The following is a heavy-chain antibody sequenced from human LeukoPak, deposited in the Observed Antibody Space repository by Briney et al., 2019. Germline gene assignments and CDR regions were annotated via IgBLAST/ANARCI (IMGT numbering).Heavy chain of an antibody. CDR2: IRYDGSYK. J-gene: IGHJ4*02. CDR3: AKAKGGIAAAAFDY. CDR1: GFTFNIYG. D-gene: IGHD6-13*01. V-gene: IGHV3-30*02. Sequence: GGSLRLSCAASGFTFNIYGMHWVRQAPGKGLEWVAFIRYDGSYKYYADSVKGRFTISRDNSKNTLYLQMNSLRAEDTAVYYCAKAKGGIAAAAFDYWGQGTLVTVSS.